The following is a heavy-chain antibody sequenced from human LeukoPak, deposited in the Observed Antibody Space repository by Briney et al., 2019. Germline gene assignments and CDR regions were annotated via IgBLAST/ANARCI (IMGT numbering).Heavy chain of an antibody. V-gene: IGHV1-18*01. CDR1: GYTFTIYG. D-gene: IGHD2-15*01. J-gene: IGHJ6*03. Sequence: ASVKVSCKASGYTFTIYGISWVRQAPGQGLEWMGWISAYNGNTNYAQKLQGRVTMTTDTSTSTDYMQLRSLRTDDTAVYYCARVIDYYYMDVWGKGTTVTVSS. CDR2: ISAYNGNT. CDR3: ARVIDYYYMDV.